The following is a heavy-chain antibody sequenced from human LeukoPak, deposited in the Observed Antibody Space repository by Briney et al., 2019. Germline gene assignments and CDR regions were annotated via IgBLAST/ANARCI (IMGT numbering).Heavy chain of an antibody. Sequence: ASVKVSCKASGYTFTGYYMHWVRQAPGQGLEWMGWIDPNSGGTNYAQKFQGRVTMTRDTSISTAYMELSRLRSDDTAVYYCAREPLTTGTSPGYYYYMDVWGKGTTVTVSS. CDR3: AREPLTTGTSPGYYYYMDV. V-gene: IGHV1-2*02. J-gene: IGHJ6*03. D-gene: IGHD1-1*01. CDR1: GYTFTGYY. CDR2: IDPNSGGT.